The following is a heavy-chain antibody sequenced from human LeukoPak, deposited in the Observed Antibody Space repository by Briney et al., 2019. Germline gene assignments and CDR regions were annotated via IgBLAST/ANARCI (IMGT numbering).Heavy chain of an antibody. D-gene: IGHD2-21*02. J-gene: IGHJ4*02. CDR3: ARDYSGGYSGY. CDR1: GFTFSSHA. CDR2: INTDGSNT. Sequence: GGSLRLSCAASGFTFSSHAMSWVRQAPGEGLVWVSRINTDGSNTNYADSVKGRFTISRDNAKNTLYLQMSSLRAEDTAMYYCARDYSGGYSGYWGQGTLVTVSS. V-gene: IGHV3-74*01.